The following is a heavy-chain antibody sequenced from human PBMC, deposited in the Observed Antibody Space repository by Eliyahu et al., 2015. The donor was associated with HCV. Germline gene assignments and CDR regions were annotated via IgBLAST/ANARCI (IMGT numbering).Heavy chain of an antibody. Sequence: EVQLVESGGGLVXPGGSLRLSCVASGSGFSDQYMXWGRQAPGKGXEWXGRXGNKANSYITEYAASVKGRFTISRDDSKNSLYLQMETLKVDDTALYRCTRGYSGLAVYAFDIWGQGTMVTVGS. V-gene: IGHV3-72*01. CDR2: XGNKANSYIT. CDR3: TRGYSGLAVYAFDI. J-gene: IGHJ3*02. CDR1: GSGFSDQY. D-gene: IGHD5-12*01.